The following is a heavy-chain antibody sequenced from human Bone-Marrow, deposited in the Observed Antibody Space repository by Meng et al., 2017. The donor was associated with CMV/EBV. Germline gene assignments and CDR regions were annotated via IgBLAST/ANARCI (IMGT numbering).Heavy chain of an antibody. J-gene: IGHJ3*02. Sequence: GESLKISCAASGFIFNTYSMNWLRQAPGKGLEWVSVIYSGGSTYYADSVKGRFTISRDNSKNTLYLQMNSLRAEDTAVYYCAREGLEDAFDIWGQGTMVTVSS. CDR2: IYSGGST. CDR1: GFIFNTYS. V-gene: IGHV3-66*02. D-gene: IGHD3/OR15-3a*01. CDR3: AREGLEDAFDI.